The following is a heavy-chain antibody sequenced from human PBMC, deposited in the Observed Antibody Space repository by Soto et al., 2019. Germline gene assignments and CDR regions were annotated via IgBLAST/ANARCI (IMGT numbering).Heavy chain of an antibody. V-gene: IGHV4-59*01. CDR3: AQATGGYYGSGSYYPPDWFDP. Sequence: SETLSLTCTVSGGSISSYYWSWIRQPPGKGLEWIGYIYYSGSTNYNPSLKSRVTISVDTSKNQFSLKLSSVTAADTAVYYCAQATGGYYGSGSYYPPDWFDPWGQGTLVTVSS. J-gene: IGHJ5*02. D-gene: IGHD3-10*01. CDR2: IYYSGST. CDR1: GGSISSYY.